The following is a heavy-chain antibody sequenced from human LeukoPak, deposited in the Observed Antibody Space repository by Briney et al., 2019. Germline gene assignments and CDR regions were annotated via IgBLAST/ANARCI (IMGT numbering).Heavy chain of an antibody. Sequence: GASVKVSCKASGYTFTSYGISWVRQAPGQGLEWMGWISAYNGNTNYAQKLQGRVTMTEDTSTDTAYMELSSLRSEDTAVYYCATDNWNEAPPNWGQGTLVTVSS. CDR1: GYTFTSYG. D-gene: IGHD1-20*01. V-gene: IGHV1-18*01. CDR2: ISAYNGNT. J-gene: IGHJ4*02. CDR3: ATDNWNEAPPN.